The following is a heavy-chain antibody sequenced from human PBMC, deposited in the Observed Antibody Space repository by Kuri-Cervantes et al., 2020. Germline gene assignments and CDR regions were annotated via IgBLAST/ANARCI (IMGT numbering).Heavy chain of an antibody. CDR1: GYTFTSYA. D-gene: IGHD1-1*01. V-gene: IGHV1-3*01. Sequence: ASVKVSCKASGYTFTSYAMHWVRQAPGQRLEWMGWINAGNGNTKYSQKFQGRVTITRDTSASTAYMELSSLRPEDTAVYYCARGTTGTSKGINFDYWGQGTLVTVSS. J-gene: IGHJ4*02. CDR2: INAGNGNT. CDR3: ARGTTGTSKGINFDY.